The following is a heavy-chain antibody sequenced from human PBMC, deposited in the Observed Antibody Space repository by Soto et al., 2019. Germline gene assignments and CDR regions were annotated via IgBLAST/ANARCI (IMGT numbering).Heavy chain of an antibody. D-gene: IGHD6-13*01. CDR2: IIPVLGTP. CDR1: GGTFTSTA. Sequence: QVLLVQSSAEVKKPGSSVKVSCKASGGTFTSTAFSWVGQAPGQGLEWMGGIIPVLGTPNYAQKFQARLTVTADASTTTVHMELSSLRSDDTAVYYCASSAGLDHLLNYYGLNVWGQGTTVTVSS. CDR3: ASSAGLDHLLNYYGLNV. V-gene: IGHV1-69*01. J-gene: IGHJ6*02.